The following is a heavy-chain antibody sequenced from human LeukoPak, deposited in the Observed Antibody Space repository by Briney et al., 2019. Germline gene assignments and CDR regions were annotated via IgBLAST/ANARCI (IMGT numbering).Heavy chain of an antibody. J-gene: IGHJ4*02. CDR1: GFTVSSNY. V-gene: IGHV3-66*01. CDR3: ARGIAVAGNFDY. CDR2: IYSGGST. D-gene: IGHD6-19*01. Sequence: GGSLRLSCAASGFTVSSNYMSWVRQAPGKGLEWVSVIYSGGSTYYADSVKGRFTISRDNSKNTLHLQMNSLRAEDTAVYYCARGIAVAGNFDYWGQGTLVTVSS.